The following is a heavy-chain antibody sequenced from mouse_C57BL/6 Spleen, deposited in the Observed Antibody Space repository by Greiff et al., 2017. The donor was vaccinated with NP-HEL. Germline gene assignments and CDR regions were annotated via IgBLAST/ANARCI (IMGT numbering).Heavy chain of an antibody. CDR3: ARASYDDYAMDY. V-gene: IGHV1-80*01. D-gene: IGHD2-12*01. Sequence: QVQLQQSGAELVKPGASVKISCKASGYAFSSYWMNWVKQRPGTGLEWIGQIYPGDGDTNYNGKFKGKATLTADKSSSTAYMQLSSLTSEDSAVYFCARASYDDYAMDYWGQGTSVTVSS. CDR1: GYAFSSYW. CDR2: IYPGDGDT. J-gene: IGHJ4*01.